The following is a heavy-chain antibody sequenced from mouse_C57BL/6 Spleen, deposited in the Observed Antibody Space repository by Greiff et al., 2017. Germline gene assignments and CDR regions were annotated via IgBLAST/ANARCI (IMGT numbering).Heavy chain of an antibody. CDR2: IVPEDGDT. CDR1: GFNIKDYY. D-gene: IGHD2-5*01. CDR3: ARSTIVTFDV. V-gene: IGHV14-2*01. Sequence: EVQLQQSGAELVKPGASVKLSCTASGFNIKDYYMHWVKQRTEQGLEWIGRIVPEDGDTKYAPKFQDKATITADTSSNTAYLQLSSLTSEDTAVYYCARSTIVTFDVWGTGTTVTVSS. J-gene: IGHJ1*03.